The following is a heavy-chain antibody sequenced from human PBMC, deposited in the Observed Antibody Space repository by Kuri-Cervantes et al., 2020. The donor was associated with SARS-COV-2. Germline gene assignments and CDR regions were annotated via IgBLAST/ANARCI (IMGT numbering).Heavy chain of an antibody. CDR1: GYSFTSYW. D-gene: IGHD2-2*02. V-gene: IGHV5-51*01. CDR2: IYPGDSDT. CDR3: ARQSADCSSTSCYIDY. Sequence: GESLKISCKGSGYSFTSYWIGWVRQMPGKSLEWMGIIYPGDSDTRYSPSFQGQVTISADKSISTAYLQWSSLKASDTAMYYCARQSADCSSTSCYIDYWGQGTLVTVSS. J-gene: IGHJ4*02.